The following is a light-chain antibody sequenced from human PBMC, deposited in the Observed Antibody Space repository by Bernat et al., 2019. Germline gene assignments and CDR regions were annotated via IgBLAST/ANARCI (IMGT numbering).Light chain of an antibody. Sequence: QAGLTQPPSVSKGLRQTATLTCTGNSNNVGNQGAAWLQQHQGHPPKLLSYRNNNRPSGSSERLSASRSGNTASLTITGLKPENEADYYCSAWDSSLSAHVFGTGTKVTVL. J-gene: IGLJ1*01. CDR2: RNN. CDR3: SAWDSSLSAHV. CDR1: SNNVGNQG. V-gene: IGLV10-54*01.